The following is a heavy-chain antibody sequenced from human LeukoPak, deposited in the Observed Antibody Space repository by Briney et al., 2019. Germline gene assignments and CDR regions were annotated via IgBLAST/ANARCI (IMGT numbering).Heavy chain of an antibody. CDR3: ARDPDYMDV. Sequence: ETLSLTCAVYGGSFSGYYWSWIRQPPGKGLEWVANIKQDGSEKYYVDSVKGRFTISRDNAKNSLYLQMNSLRAEDTAVYYCARDPDYMDVWGKGTTVTVSS. V-gene: IGHV3-7*01. CDR2: IKQDGSEK. J-gene: IGHJ6*03. CDR1: GGSFSGYY.